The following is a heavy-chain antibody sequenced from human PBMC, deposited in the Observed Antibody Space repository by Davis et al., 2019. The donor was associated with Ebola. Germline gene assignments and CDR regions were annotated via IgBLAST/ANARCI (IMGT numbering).Heavy chain of an antibody. D-gene: IGHD7-27*01. CDR3: ARGWDYYYYMDV. CDR2: INHSGST. CDR1: GGSISSDGYY. V-gene: IGHV4-34*01. J-gene: IGHJ6*03. Sequence: SETLSLTCTVSGGSISSDGYYWSWIRQPPGKGLEWIGEINHSGSTNYNPSLKSRVTISVDTSKNQFSLKLSSVTAADTAVYYCARGWDYYYYMDVWGKGTTVTVSS.